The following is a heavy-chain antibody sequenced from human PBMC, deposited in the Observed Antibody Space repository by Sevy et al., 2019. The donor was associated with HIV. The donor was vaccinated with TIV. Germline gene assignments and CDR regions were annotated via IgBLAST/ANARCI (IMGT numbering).Heavy chain of an antibody. CDR1: GFTFDAYA. Sequence: GGSLRLSCAASGFTFDAYAMHWVRQAPGKGLEWVSGISWNSGSIGYADSVKGRFTISRDNAKNSLYLQMNSLRAEDMALYYCAKDIGEYSSRWYGFDYWGQGTLVTVSS. J-gene: IGHJ4*02. CDR2: ISWNSGSI. V-gene: IGHV3-9*03. CDR3: AKDIGEYSSRWYGFDY. D-gene: IGHD6-19*01.